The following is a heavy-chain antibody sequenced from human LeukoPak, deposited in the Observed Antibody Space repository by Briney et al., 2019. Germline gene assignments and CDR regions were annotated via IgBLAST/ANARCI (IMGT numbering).Heavy chain of an antibody. Sequence: SGPTLVKPTQTLTLTCTFSGFSPSTSGVGVGWIRQPPGKALEWLALIYWNDDKRYSSSLKSRLTITKDTSKNQVVLTMTNMDPVDTATYYCAVGSMYSSSWYGPFDYWGQGTLVTVSS. CDR3: AVGSMYSSSWYGPFDY. D-gene: IGHD6-13*01. V-gene: IGHV2-5*01. CDR1: GFSPSTSGVG. CDR2: IYWNDDK. J-gene: IGHJ4*02.